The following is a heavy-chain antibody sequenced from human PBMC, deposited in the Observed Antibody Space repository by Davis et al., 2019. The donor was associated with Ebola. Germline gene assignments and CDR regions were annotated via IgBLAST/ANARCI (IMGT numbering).Heavy chain of an antibody. CDR3: ARVGGSYWRQTRFDY. CDR1: GFTFSSYS. CDR2: ISSSSSYI. D-gene: IGHD1-26*01. Sequence: GESLKISCAASGFTFSSYSMNWVRQAPGKGLEWVSSISSSSSYIYYADSVKGRFTISRDNAKNSLYLQMNSLRAEDTAVYYCARVGGSYWRQTRFDYWGQGTLVTVSS. V-gene: IGHV3-21*01. J-gene: IGHJ4*02.